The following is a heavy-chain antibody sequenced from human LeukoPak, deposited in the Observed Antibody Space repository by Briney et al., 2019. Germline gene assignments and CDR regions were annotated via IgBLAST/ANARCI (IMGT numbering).Heavy chain of an antibody. CDR2: INPNSGGT. CDR1: GYTFTAYY. D-gene: IGHD1-26*01. V-gene: IGHV1-2*02. J-gene: IGHJ4*02. CDR3: ARADGGRKVGAPPN. Sequence: ASVEVSCKASGYTFTAYYIHWVRQAPGQGLEWMGWINPNSGGTNYAQKFQGRVTMTRDTSISTAYMELSRLRSDDTAVYYCARADGGRKVGAPPNWGQGTLVTVSS.